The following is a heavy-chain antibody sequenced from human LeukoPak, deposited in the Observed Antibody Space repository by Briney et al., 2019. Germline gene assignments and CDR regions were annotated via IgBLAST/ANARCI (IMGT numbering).Heavy chain of an antibody. V-gene: IGHV3-23*01. CDR3: AKTVVVITFRFDS. Sequence: GGSLRLSCAASGFTFSSYAMSWVRQAPGKGLEWVSAISGGGGSTYYADSVKGRFTISRDNSKNTLDLQMNSLRAEDTAIYYCAKTVVVITFRFDSWGQGSLVTVSS. J-gene: IGHJ4*02. CDR1: GFTFSSYA. D-gene: IGHD2-21*01. CDR2: ISGGGGST.